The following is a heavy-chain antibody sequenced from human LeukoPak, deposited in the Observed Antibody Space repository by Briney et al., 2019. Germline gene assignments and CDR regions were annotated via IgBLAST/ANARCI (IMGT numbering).Heavy chain of an antibody. CDR1: GYSFRNYW. D-gene: IGHD3-22*01. J-gene: IGHJ4*02. CDR3: ARDAPYYYDSSGYSPRYFDY. Sequence: GGSLRLSCVASGYSFRNYWMSWVRQAPGKGLEWVANIKEDGSEKYYVDSVKGRFTISRDNAKNSLYLQVNSLRADDTAVYYCARDAPYYYDSSGYSPRYFDYWGQGTLVTVSS. CDR2: IKEDGSEK. V-gene: IGHV3-7*04.